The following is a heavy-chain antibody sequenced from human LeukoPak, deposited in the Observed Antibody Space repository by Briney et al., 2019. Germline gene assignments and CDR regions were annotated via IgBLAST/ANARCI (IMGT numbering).Heavy chain of an antibody. CDR2: IYYSGST. D-gene: IGHD3-9*01. CDR1: GGSISSSDYY. CDR3: ARQAAYYDILTGYYNVQFDY. Sequence: SETLSLTCTVSGGSISSSDYYWGWIRQPPGKGLEWIGSIYYSGSTYYNPSLKSRVTISVDTSKNQFSLKLSSVAAADTAVYYCARQAAYYDILTGYYNVQFDYWGQGTLVTVSS. J-gene: IGHJ4*02. V-gene: IGHV4-39*01.